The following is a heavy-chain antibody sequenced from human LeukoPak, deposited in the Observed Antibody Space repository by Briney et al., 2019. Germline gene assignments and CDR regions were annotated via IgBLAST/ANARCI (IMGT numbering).Heavy chain of an antibody. Sequence: GPSVNPSREASRGTFRGYALSWVRQAPGQGLEWMGRIIPILGIANYAQKFQGRVTITADKSTSTAYMELSSLRSEDTAVYYCASPFKLFSRGMEIWGAKGP. V-gene: IGHV1-69*04. CDR1: RGTFRGYA. CDR2: IIPILGIA. J-gene: IGHJ6*02. D-gene: IGHD2-21*01. CDR3: ASPFKLFSRGMEI.